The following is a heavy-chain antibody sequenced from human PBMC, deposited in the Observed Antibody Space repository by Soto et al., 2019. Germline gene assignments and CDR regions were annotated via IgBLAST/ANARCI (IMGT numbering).Heavy chain of an antibody. Sequence: GGSLRLSCAASGFTFSTYAMHWVRQAPGKGLEWVAVISYDGNNKYYADSVKGRFTISRDNSKNTLYLQMNSLSAEDTAVYSCVRAPFDYWGQGTLVTVSS. J-gene: IGHJ4*02. V-gene: IGHV3-30-3*01. CDR1: GFTFSTYA. CDR2: ISYDGNNK. CDR3: VRAPFDY.